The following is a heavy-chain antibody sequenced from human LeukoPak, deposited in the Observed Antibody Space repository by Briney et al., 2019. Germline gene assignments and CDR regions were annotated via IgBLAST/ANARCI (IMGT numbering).Heavy chain of an antibody. CDR1: GFTFSTYG. J-gene: IGHJ4*02. CDR2: ITDSGSNT. Sequence: GGSLRLSCVASGFTFSTYGMGWVRQAPGKGLEWVSAITDSGSNTEYADSVKGRFTISRDNSKNTLYLQMNSLRAEDTAVYYCAKSGSIWYYFDSWGQGTLVTVSS. V-gene: IGHV3-23*01. D-gene: IGHD6-13*01. CDR3: AKSGSIWYYFDS.